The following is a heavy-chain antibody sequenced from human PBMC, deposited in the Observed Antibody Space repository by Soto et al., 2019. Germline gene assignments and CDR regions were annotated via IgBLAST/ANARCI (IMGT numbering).Heavy chain of an antibody. Sequence: GGSLRLSCVVSGLPFKNSEMNWVRQAPGRGLEWIAYIGSTGTTIYYADSVRGRFTISRDNSKNTLYLQMNSLRAEDTAVYYCAGYYDSSGYTALGYWGQGTLVTVSS. CDR2: IGSTGTTI. CDR1: GLPFKNSE. V-gene: IGHV3-48*03. D-gene: IGHD3-22*01. CDR3: AGYYDSSGYTALGY. J-gene: IGHJ4*02.